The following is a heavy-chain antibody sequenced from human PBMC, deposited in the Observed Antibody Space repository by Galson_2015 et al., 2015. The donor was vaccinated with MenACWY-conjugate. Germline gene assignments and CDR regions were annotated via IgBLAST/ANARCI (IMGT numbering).Heavy chain of an antibody. J-gene: IGHJ6*02. V-gene: IGHV4-39*01. CDR1: GGSIGDRFCS. CDR3: ARSVSSALGLDV. CDR2: VYYTGNP. Sequence: SESLSLTCSVSGGSIGDRFCSWAWLRQAPGKGLEWLGSVYYTGNPDYNPFFQSRVSASADKSKNQFSLHLNSVAAADTAVYFCARSVSSALGLDVWVHGPTVVVS. D-gene: IGHD6-6*01.